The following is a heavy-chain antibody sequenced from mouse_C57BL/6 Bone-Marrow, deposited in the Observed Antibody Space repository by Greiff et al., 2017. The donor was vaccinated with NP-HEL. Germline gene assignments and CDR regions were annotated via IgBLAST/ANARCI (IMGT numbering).Heavy chain of an antibody. CDR1: GFTFSSYA. CDR2: ISSGGDYI. D-gene: IGHD2-3*01. J-gene: IGHJ3*01. V-gene: IGHV5-9-1*02. CDR3: TRDEGWLLRGAY. Sequence: DVHLVESGEGLVKPGGSLKLSCAASGFTFSSYAMSWVRQTPEKRLEWVAYISSGGDYIYYADTVKGRFTISRDNARNTLYLQMSSLKSEDTAMYYCTRDEGWLLRGAYWGQGTLVTVSA.